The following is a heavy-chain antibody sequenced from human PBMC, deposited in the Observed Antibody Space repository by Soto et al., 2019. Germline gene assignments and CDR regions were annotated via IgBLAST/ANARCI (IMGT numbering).Heavy chain of an antibody. V-gene: IGHV4-39*01. CDR3: ARGYGWLYFDY. D-gene: IGHD6-19*01. CDR1: GDSISSSNYF. Sequence: QLQLQESGPGLVKPWETLSLTCTVSGDSISSSNYFWGWIRQPPGKGLEWIGTIFYSGSTYYNPSLKRRVTISVDTSKNQFSLKLTSVTAADTALYYCARGYGWLYFDYWGQGSLVTVSS. J-gene: IGHJ4*02. CDR2: IFYSGST.